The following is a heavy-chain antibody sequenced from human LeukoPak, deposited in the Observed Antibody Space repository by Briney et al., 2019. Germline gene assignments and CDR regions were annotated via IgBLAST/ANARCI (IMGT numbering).Heavy chain of an antibody. CDR2: ISSSGSTI. Sequence: GGSLRLSCAASGFTFSSYEMNWVRQAPGKGLEWVSYISSSGSTIYYADSVKGRFTISRDNAKNSLYLQMNSLRAEDTAVYYCARAGTYYDFWSGLFEEGYDAFDIWGQGTMVTVSS. D-gene: IGHD3-3*01. CDR1: GFTFSSYE. CDR3: ARAGTYYDFWSGLFEEGYDAFDI. V-gene: IGHV3-48*03. J-gene: IGHJ3*02.